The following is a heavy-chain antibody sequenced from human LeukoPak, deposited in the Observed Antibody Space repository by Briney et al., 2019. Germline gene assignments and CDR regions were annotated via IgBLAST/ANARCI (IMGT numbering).Heavy chain of an antibody. CDR1: GYTFTASY. CDR3: ERGGCRSSSAFAP. D-gene: IGHD6-6*01. CDR2: INPNSGGT. V-gene: IGHV1-2*02. J-gene: IGHJ5*02. Sequence: ASVKVSCTASGYTFTASYMNWVRQAPGQGLEWMGWINPNSGGTKYAQNFQGRVTMTRDTSISTAYMERSRLRSDDTAVYYCERGGCRSSSAFAPCGQGNLVTVSS.